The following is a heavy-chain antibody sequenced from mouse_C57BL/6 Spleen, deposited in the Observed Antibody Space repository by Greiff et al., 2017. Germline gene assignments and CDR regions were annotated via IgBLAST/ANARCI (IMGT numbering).Heavy chain of an antibody. CDR3: ARSYYYGSSPRDY. V-gene: IGHV5-9*01. J-gene: IGHJ2*01. D-gene: IGHD1-1*01. CDR2: ISGGGGNT. CDR1: GFTFSSYT. Sequence: EVQRVESGGGLVKPGGSLKLSCAASGFTFSSYTMSWVRQTPEKRLGWVATISGGGGNTYYPDSVKGRFTISRDNAKNTLYLQMSSLRSEDTALYYCARSYYYGSSPRDYWGQGTTLTVSS.